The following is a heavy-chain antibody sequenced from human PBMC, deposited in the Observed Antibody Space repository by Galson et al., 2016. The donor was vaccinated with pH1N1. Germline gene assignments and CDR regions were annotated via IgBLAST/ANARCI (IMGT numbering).Heavy chain of an antibody. J-gene: IGHJ4*01. CDR2: IIGMFVKT. CDR1: GGTFSSFG. V-gene: IGHV1-69*13. Sequence: SVKVSCKASGGTFSSFGISWVRQAPGQGLEWMGGIIGMFVKTNYAQKFQGRVTITADELTSTAYMDLSSLTSEDTAVYYCARSPGYMVTALDNWGHGTLVTVSS. CDR3: ARSPGYMVTALDN. D-gene: IGHD2-21*02.